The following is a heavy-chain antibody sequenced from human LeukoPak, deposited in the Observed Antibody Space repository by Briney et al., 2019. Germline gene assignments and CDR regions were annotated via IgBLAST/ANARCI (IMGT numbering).Heavy chain of an antibody. CDR1: GFTFSSCG. D-gene: IGHD1-26*01. CDR2: ISYDGSNK. CDR3: AKDGGGPFDY. V-gene: IGHV3-30*18. J-gene: IGHJ4*02. Sequence: GGSLRLSCAASGFTFSSCGMHWVRQAPGRGLEWVAVISYDGSNKYYADSVKGRFTISRDNSKNTLYLQMNSLRAEDTAVYYCAKDGGGPFDYWGQGTLVTVSS.